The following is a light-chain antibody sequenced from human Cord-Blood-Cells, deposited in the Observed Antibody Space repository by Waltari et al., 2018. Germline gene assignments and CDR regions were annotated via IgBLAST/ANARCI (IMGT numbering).Light chain of an antibody. CDR1: QSVSSSY. CDR2: GAS. Sequence: ESVLTQSAGTLSLSPGERDTLSCRASQSVSSSYLVWYQQKPGQAPRLLIYGASSRATGIPDRFSGSGSGTDFTLTISRLEPEDFAVYYCQQYGSSPRTFGQGTKVEIK. V-gene: IGKV3-20*01. CDR3: QQYGSSPRT. J-gene: IGKJ1*01.